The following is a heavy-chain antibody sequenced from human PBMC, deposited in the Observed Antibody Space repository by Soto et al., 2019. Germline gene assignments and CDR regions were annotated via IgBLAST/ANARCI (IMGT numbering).Heavy chain of an antibody. J-gene: IGHJ5*02. V-gene: IGHV3-11*01. CDR2: ISSSGSTI. CDR1: GFTFSDYY. CDR3: AREPRGIVALVAATNWFDP. D-gene: IGHD2-15*01. Sequence: GGSLRLSCAASGFTFSDYYMSWIRQAPGKGLEWVSYISSSGSTIYYADSVKGRFTISRDNAKNSLYLQMNSLRAEDTAVYYCAREPRGIVALVAATNWFDPWGQGTLVTVSS.